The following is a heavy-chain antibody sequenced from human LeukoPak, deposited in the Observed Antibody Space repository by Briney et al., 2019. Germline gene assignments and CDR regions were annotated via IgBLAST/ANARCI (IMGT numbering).Heavy chain of an antibody. J-gene: IGHJ6*04. CDR3: ARVRVRGVMVYYYGMDV. V-gene: IGHV3-33*01. D-gene: IGHD3-10*01. CDR1: GFTFSSYG. CDR2: IWYDGSNK. Sequence: RSLRLSCAASGFTFSSYGMHWVRQAPGKGLEWVAIIWYDGSNKYYADSVKGRFTISRDNSKNTLYLQMNSLRAEDTAVYYCARVRVRGVMVYYYGMDVWGKGTTVTVSS.